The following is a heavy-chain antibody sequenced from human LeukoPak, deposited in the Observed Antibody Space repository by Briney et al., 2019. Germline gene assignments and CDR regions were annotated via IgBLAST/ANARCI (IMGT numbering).Heavy chain of an antibody. CDR3: ARDRENDYGDYSHYFDY. J-gene: IGHJ4*02. D-gene: IGHD4-17*01. Sequence: GASVKVSCKASGYTFTSYGISWVRQAPGQGLEWMGWISAYNGNTNYAQKLQGRVTMTTDTSTSTAYMELRSLRSDDTAAYYCARDRENDYGDYSHYFDYWGQGTLVTVSS. V-gene: IGHV1-18*01. CDR1: GYTFTSYG. CDR2: ISAYNGNT.